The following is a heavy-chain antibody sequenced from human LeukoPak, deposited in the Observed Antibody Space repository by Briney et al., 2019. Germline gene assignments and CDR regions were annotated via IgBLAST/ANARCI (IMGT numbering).Heavy chain of an antibody. CDR2: ISSSSSYI. CDR3: AKGPNSSGYYRWFDP. D-gene: IGHD3-22*01. CDR1: GFTFSSYS. Sequence: PGGSLRLSCAASGFTFSSYSMNWVRQAPGKGLEWVSSISSSSSYIYYANSVKGRFTISRDNAKNSLYLQMNSLRAEDTAVYYCAKGPNSSGYYRWFDPWGQGTLVTVSS. V-gene: IGHV3-21*04. J-gene: IGHJ5*02.